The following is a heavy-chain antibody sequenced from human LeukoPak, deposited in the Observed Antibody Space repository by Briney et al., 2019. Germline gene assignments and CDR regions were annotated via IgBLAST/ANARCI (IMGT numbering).Heavy chain of an antibody. CDR3: ARDRYSSSGGSVGDY. V-gene: IGHV1-2*02. J-gene: IGHJ4*02. D-gene: IGHD6-6*01. CDR2: INPNSGGT. Sequence: ASVKVSCKASGHTFTGYYMHWVRQAPGQGLEWMGWINPNSGGTNYAQKFQGRVTMTRDTSISTAYMELRRLRSDDTAVYYCARDRYSSSGGSVGDYWGQGTLVTVSS. CDR1: GHTFTGYY.